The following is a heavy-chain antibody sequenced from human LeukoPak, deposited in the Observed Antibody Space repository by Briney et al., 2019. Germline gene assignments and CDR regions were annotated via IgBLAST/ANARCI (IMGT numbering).Heavy chain of an antibody. CDR3: ARGARIAARPYYFDY. D-gene: IGHD6-6*01. J-gene: IGHJ4*02. V-gene: IGHV5-51*01. Sequence: GESLKISCKGSGYSFTSYWIGWVRQMPGKGLEWMGIIYPGDSDTRYSPSFQGQVTISADKSISTAYLQWSSLKASDTTMYYCARGARIAARPYYFDYWGQGTLVTVSS. CDR1: GYSFTSYW. CDR2: IYPGDSDT.